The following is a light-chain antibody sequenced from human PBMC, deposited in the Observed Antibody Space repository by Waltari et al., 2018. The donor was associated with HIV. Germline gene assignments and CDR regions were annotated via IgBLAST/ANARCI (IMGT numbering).Light chain of an antibody. V-gene: IGLV2-14*01. CDR2: DVS. Sequence: SALNQPYSISSHPGQSITITCTGARSESHGSYIVYWYQQHPGKAPKLMIYDVSNRPSGVSNRFSGSKSGNTASLTISGLQAEDEADYYCSSYTSSSTLFVFGTGTKVTVL. J-gene: IGLJ1*01. CDR1: RSESHGSYI. CDR3: SSYTSSSTLFV.